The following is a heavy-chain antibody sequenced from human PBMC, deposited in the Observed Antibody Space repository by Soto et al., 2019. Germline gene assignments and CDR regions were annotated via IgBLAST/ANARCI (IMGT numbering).Heavy chain of an antibody. D-gene: IGHD6-13*01. V-gene: IGHV3-15*07. CDR2: IKSETDGGTT. CDR3: MEDTAAAGTST. CDR1: GFTFSNAW. Sequence: GGSLRLSCAASGFTFSNAWMNWVRQAPGKGLEWVGRIKSETDGGTTDYAAPVKGRFAISRDDSKNMLYLQMNSLKIEDTAVYYFMEDTAAAGTSTWARQTAVPISS. J-gene: IGHJ5*02.